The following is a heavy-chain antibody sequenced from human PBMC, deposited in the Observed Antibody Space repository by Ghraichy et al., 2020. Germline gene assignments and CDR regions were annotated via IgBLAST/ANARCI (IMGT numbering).Heavy chain of an antibody. J-gene: IGHJ3*01. CDR2: ISYSGNT. Sequence: SETLSLTCTVSGGSISSGGSYWSWIRQHPGKGLEWIGYISYSGNTYYSPSLQSRVSISVDTSKNQFSLNLNSVTAADTAVYHCARSDDYCGSTGCHRGVDAFDFWGQGTMVPVSS. CDR1: GGSISSGGSY. D-gene: IGHD2-2*02. V-gene: IGHV4-31*03. CDR3: ARSDDYCGSTGCHRGVDAFDF.